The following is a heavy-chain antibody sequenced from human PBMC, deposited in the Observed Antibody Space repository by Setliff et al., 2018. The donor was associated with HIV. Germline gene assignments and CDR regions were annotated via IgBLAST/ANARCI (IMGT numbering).Heavy chain of an antibody. CDR3: ARGWGYSYALN. J-gene: IGHJ1*01. CDR2: IHTSGST. CDR1: GGSISSGSYY. D-gene: IGHD5-18*01. Sequence: TLSLTCTVSGGSISSGSYYWSWIRQPAGKGLEWIGQIHTSGSTNYNPSLESRVTISVDTSKNQFSLKLSSVTAADTAVYYCARGWGYSYALNWGQGTLVTVSS. V-gene: IGHV4-61*09.